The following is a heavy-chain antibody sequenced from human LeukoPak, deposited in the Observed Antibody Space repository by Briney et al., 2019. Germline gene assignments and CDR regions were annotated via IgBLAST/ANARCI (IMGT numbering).Heavy chain of an antibody. Sequence: SETLSLTCTVSGGFISSYYWSWIRQPPGKGLEWIGYIHYRGSTNYNPSLRSRVTMSVDTSKNQFSLKLSSVTAADTAVYYCARFGAAAVDYWGQGTLVTVSS. V-gene: IGHV4-59*01. J-gene: IGHJ4*02. CDR2: IHYRGST. CDR3: ARFGAAAVDY. CDR1: GGFISSYY. D-gene: IGHD6-13*01.